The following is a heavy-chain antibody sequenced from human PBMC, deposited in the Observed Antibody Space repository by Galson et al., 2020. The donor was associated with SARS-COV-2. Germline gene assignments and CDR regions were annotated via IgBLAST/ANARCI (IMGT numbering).Heavy chain of an antibody. D-gene: IGHD2-8*01. CDR2: IGSDTNYI. V-gene: IGHV3-21*06. J-gene: IGHJ4*02. Sequence: GESLKISCAAPGFTFSTYSLNWVRQAPGKGLEWVSFIGSDTNYIYYADSVRGRFTISRDNARNSLYLQMNSLTAEDTCVYYCARDLLGAVSTIDYWGQGTLVTVSS. CDR3: ARDLLGAVSTIDY. CDR1: GFTFSTYS.